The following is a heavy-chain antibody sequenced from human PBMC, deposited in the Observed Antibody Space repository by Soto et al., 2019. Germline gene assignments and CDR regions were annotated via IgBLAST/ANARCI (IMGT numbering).Heavy chain of an antibody. D-gene: IGHD6-13*01. CDR2: LYYGRSA. V-gene: IGHV4-59*01. CDR3: ALRSRAVGPEY. Sequence: QVQLQESGPGLVKPSETLSLTCAVSGDSISSYYCMWIRQPPGKGLESIGYLYYGRSANYNPSLKSRVTLSVDTPTNQSALTLGSMTPGNTAGYSCALRSRAVGPEYWGQGPPVTVAS. J-gene: IGHJ4*02. CDR1: GDSISSYY.